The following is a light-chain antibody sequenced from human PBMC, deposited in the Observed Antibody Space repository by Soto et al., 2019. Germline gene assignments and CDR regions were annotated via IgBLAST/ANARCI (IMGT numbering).Light chain of an antibody. J-gene: IGKJ1*01. CDR3: QQYGTSPET. V-gene: IGKV3-20*01. Sequence: EIVLTQSPGTLSLSPGERATLSCRASQSIVDSFLAWYQHKPGQAPRLLIYGASYRAINIPGRFSGSGSGTDFTLTISRLEPEDFAVYCCQQYGTSPETFGQGTKVEI. CDR2: GAS. CDR1: QSIVDSF.